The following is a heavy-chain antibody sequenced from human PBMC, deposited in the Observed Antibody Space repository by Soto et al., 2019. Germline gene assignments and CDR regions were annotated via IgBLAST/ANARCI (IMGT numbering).Heavy chain of an antibody. J-gene: IGHJ4*02. CDR2: ISGRGGST. D-gene: IGHD3-3*01. CDR3: SKDSDYDFWSGYYPR. Sequence: GGSLRLSCASSGFTFSSYAMSWIRQAPGKGLEWVSAISGRGGSTYYADSVKGRFTIARDKPKNTLYLQMNSLRAEDTAVYYCSKDSDYDFWSGYYPRWGQGTLVTVSS. V-gene: IGHV3-23*01. CDR1: GFTFSSYA.